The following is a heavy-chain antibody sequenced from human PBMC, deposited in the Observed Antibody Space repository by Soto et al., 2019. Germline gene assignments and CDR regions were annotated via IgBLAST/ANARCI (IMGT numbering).Heavy chain of an antibody. J-gene: IGHJ4*02. CDR2: IYYSGST. CDR3: ARGHYDFWSGSYYFDY. CDR1: GGSISSGGYY. V-gene: IGHV4-31*03. D-gene: IGHD3-3*01. Sequence: SETLSLTCTVSGGSISSGGYYWSWIRQHPGKGLEWIGYIYYSGSTYYNPSLKSRVTISVDTSKNQFSLKLSSVTAADTAVYYCARGHYDFWSGSYYFDYWGQGTLVTVSS.